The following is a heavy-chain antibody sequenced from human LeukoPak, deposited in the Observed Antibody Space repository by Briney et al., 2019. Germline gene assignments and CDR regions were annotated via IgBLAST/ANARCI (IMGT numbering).Heavy chain of an antibody. Sequence: SETLSLTCTVSGGSLSSYYGSWIRQPAGKGLEWIGRVYTSGNTNYNPSLKSRVTMSVDTSKNQFSLKLTSVTAADTAVYYCARGLSHSKDIWGQGTMVTVSS. J-gene: IGHJ3*02. V-gene: IGHV4-4*07. CDR3: ARGLSHSKDI. CDR1: GGSLSSYY. CDR2: VYTSGNT.